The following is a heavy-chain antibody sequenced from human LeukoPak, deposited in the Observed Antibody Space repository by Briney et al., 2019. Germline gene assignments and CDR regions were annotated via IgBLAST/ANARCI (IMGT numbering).Heavy chain of an antibody. Sequence: SETLSLTCAVYGGSFSGYYWSWIRQPPGKGLEWIGEINHSGSTNYNPSLKSRVTISVDASKNQFSLKLSSVTAADTAVYYCARKGNSSGWYQGYYYYYYGMDVWGQGTTVTVSS. J-gene: IGHJ6*02. V-gene: IGHV4-34*01. CDR2: INHSGST. CDR1: GGSFSGYY. D-gene: IGHD6-19*01. CDR3: ARKGNSSGWYQGYYYYYYGMDV.